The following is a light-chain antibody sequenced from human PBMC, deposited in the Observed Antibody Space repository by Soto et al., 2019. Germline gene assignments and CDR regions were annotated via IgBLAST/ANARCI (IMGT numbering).Light chain of an antibody. CDR3: SSYNSSSTLV. Sequence: QSALTQPASVSGSPGQSITISCTGTSSDVGGYNYVSWYQQHPGKATKLMIYDVSNRPSGVSNRFSGSKSGNTASLTISGLQAEDEAAYFCSSYNSSSTLVFGGGTKLTVL. CDR1: SSDVGGYNY. V-gene: IGLV2-14*03. J-gene: IGLJ2*01. CDR2: DVS.